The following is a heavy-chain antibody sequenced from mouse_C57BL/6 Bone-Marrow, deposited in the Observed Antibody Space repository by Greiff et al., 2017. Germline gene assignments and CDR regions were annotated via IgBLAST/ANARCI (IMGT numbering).Heavy chain of an antibody. CDR2: IYPGSGST. D-gene: IGHD2-3*01. J-gene: IGHJ2*01. V-gene: IGHV1-55*01. CDR3: ATGLLTEPYFDY. Sequence: QVQLQQPGAELVKPGASVKMSCKASGYTFTSYWITWVKQRPGQGLEWIGDIYPGSGSTNYNEKFKSKATLTVDTSSRTAYMQLSSLTSEDSAVYYCATGLLTEPYFDYWGQGTALTVSS. CDR1: GYTFTSYW.